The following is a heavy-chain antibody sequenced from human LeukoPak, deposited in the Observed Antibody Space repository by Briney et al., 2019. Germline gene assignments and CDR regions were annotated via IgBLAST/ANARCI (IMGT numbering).Heavy chain of an antibody. CDR3: AKEYRAYYDFWSGYSKYYYYYYMDV. CDR1: GFTFSSYA. D-gene: IGHD3-3*01. CDR2: IWYDGSNK. V-gene: IGHV3-33*06. Sequence: GRSLRLSCAASGFTFSSYAMHWVRQAPGKGLEWVAVIWYDGSNKYCADSVKGRFTISRDNSKNTLYLQMNSLRAEDTAVYYCAKEYRAYYDFWSGYSKYYYYYYMDVWGKGTTVTVSS. J-gene: IGHJ6*03.